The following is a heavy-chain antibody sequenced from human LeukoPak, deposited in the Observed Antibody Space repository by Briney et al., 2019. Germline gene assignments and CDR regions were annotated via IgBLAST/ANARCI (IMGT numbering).Heavy chain of an antibody. J-gene: IGHJ4*02. D-gene: IGHD3-9*01. V-gene: IGHV1-18*01. CDR2: VSAYNGNT. CDR1: GYTFTSYG. CDR3: ARDVRYFGQGDFDY. Sequence: ASVKVSCKGSGYTFTSYGISWVRQAPGQWRELMGWVSAYNGNTNYAQKLQGRVTMNTDTSTRTAYMELRSLTSDHTAVYYCARDVRYFGQGDFDYWGQGTLVTVS.